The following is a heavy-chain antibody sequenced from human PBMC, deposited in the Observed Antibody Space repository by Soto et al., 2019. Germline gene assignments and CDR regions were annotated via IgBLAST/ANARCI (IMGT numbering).Heavy chain of an antibody. V-gene: IGHV1-46*01. CDR3: ARSARAMYNWNYAAMDV. D-gene: IGHD1-7*01. CDR1: GYTFTSYS. CDR2: INPSRSST. J-gene: IGHJ6*02. Sequence: ASVKVSCKASGYTFTSYSMRWVRQAPGQGLEWKEIINPSRSSTRNAQKFQGRVTMTSDTSTSTVYMELSSLRSEDTAVYYCARSARAMYNWNYAAMDVWGQGTTVTVSS.